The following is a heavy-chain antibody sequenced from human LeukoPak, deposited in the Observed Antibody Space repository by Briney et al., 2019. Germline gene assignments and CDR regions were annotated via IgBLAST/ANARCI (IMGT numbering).Heavy chain of an antibody. CDR3: ARLSPRRTTMIVVVDAFDI. CDR2: IYPGDSDT. Sequence: GESLKISCKGSGYSFTSYWIGWVRQMLGKGLEWMGIIYPGDSDTRYSPSFQGQVTISADKSISTAYLQWSSLKASDTAMYYCARLSPRRTTMIVVVDAFDIWGQGTMVTVSS. V-gene: IGHV5-51*01. J-gene: IGHJ3*02. D-gene: IGHD3-22*01. CDR1: GYSFTSYW.